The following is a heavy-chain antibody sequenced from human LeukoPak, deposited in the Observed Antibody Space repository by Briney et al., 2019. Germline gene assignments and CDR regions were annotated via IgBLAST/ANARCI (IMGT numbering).Heavy chain of an antibody. CDR3: AKSSGSYYDYLDY. J-gene: IGHJ4*02. CDR1: GFIFRNYA. CDR2: ISDNGGGT. Sequence: GGSLRLSCGASGFIFRNYAMSWVRQAPGEGLEWVSGISDNGGGTYYADSVKGRFTISRDNSKNMLYLQMNSLRAEDTAVYYCAKSSGSYYDYLDYWGQGTLVTVSS. D-gene: IGHD1-26*01. V-gene: IGHV3-23*01.